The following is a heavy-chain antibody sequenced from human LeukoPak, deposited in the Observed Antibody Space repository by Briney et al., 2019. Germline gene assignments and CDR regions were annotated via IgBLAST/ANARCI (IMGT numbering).Heavy chain of an antibody. Sequence: GGSLRLSCAASGFTFSSYAMSWVRQAPGKGLEWVSYISSSSTIYYADSVKGRFTISRDNAKNSLYLQMNSLRAEDTAVYYCARDGYYYDSSGYYLYYYYYMDVWGKGTTVTVSS. CDR1: GFTFSSYA. J-gene: IGHJ6*03. V-gene: IGHV3-48*01. D-gene: IGHD3-22*01. CDR2: ISSSSTI. CDR3: ARDGYYYDSSGYYLYYYYYMDV.